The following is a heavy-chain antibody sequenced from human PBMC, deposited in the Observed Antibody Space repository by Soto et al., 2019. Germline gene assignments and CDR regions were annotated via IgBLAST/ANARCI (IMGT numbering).Heavy chain of an antibody. D-gene: IGHD3-16*01. Sequence: QVQLVQSAAEVKKPGASVKVASKASGYTFIRYGITWVRQAPGQGLEWVGWISPYNDYTEYAQKFHGRVTMTPDTSTKTVNMALRGLRSDDTAVYYCTRGGYYDNVWKTLNYYGLDVWGQGTTVTVSS. CDR2: ISPYNDYT. V-gene: IGHV1-18*01. J-gene: IGHJ6*02. CDR3: TRGGYYDNVWKTLNYYGLDV. CDR1: GYTFIRYG.